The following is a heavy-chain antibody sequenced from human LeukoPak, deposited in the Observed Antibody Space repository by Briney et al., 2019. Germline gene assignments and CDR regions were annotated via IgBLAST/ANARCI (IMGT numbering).Heavy chain of an antibody. CDR1: GFTFSTYG. Sequence: GSLRLSCAVSGFTFSTYGMSWVRQAPGKGLDWVSAISDSGTTYYADSVKGRFTISRDNSKNTLYLQMNNLRAEDTAVYYCAKRSDYGGNRNYLDYWGQGTPVTVSS. CDR2: ISDSGTT. D-gene: IGHD4-23*01. V-gene: IGHV3-23*01. CDR3: AKRSDYGGNRNYLDY. J-gene: IGHJ4*02.